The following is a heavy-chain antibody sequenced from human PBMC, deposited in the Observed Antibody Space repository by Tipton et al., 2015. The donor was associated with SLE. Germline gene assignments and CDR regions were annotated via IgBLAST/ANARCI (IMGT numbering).Heavy chain of an antibody. CDR3: ARHRVTMASDTFDL. J-gene: IGHJ3*01. CDR2: LYHSGNT. V-gene: IGHV4-38-2*02. Sequence: LRLSCTVSDYSISSGYYWGWIRQPPGKGLEWIGSLYHSGNTYYNPSLKSRVIVSVDTSKNQFSLKLTSVTAADTAVYYCARHRVTMASDTFDLWGQGTMVTVSS. CDR1: DYSISSGYY. D-gene: IGHD3-10*01.